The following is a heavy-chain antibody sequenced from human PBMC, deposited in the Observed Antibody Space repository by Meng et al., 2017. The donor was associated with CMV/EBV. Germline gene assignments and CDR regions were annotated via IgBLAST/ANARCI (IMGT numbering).Heavy chain of an antibody. CDR2: ISGSGGST. V-gene: IGHV3-23*01. J-gene: IGHJ6*02. D-gene: IGHD3-9*01. CDR3: AKERKAYYDILTADYGMDV. Sequence: GGSLRLSCAASGFTFSSYAMSWVRQAPGKGLEWVSAISGSGGSTYYADSVKGRFTISRDNSKNTLYLQMNSLRAEDTAVYYCAKERKAYYDILTADYGMDVWDQGTTVTVSS. CDR1: GFTFSSYA.